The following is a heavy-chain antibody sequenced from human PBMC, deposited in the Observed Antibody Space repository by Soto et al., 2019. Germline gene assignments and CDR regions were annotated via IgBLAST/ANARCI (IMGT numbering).Heavy chain of an antibody. Sequence: ASVKVSCKASGYTFTSYGISWVRQAPGQGLEWMGWISAYNGNTNYAQKLQGRVTMTTDTSTSTAYMELRSLRSDDTAVYYCSRGGDDFWSGNVYYYGMDFWGQGTTVTVSS. V-gene: IGHV1-18*01. CDR1: GYTFTSYG. CDR2: ISAYNGNT. CDR3: SRGGDDFWSGNVYYYGMDF. D-gene: IGHD3-3*01. J-gene: IGHJ6*02.